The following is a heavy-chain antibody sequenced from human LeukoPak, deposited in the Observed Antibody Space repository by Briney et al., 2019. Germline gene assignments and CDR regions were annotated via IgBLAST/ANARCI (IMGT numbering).Heavy chain of an antibody. CDR2: IRYDGSNH. V-gene: IGHV3-30*02. D-gene: IGHD6-19*01. CDR3: VRALSSDDGWYYFDL. CDR1: EFIFSYYG. J-gene: IGHJ4*02. Sequence: GGSLRLSCAASEFIFSYYGMHWVRRAPGKGLEWVAFIRYDGSNHFHADSVKGRFTISRDNSKNTLDLHMSSLRPEDTAMYYCVRALSSDDGWYYFDLWGQGTLVTVSS.